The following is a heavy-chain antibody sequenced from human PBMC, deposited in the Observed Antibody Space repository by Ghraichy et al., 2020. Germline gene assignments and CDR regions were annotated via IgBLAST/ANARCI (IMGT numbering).Heavy chain of an antibody. CDR3: ARDGVATINS. V-gene: IGHV3-7*04. Sequence: GGSLRLSCAASEFTFSSYWMSWVRQAPGKGLEWLANIKHDGGEKYYVDSVKGRFTISRDNAKNSLYLQMNSLRAEDTAMYYCARDGVATINSWGQGTLVTVSS. J-gene: IGHJ4*02. CDR1: EFTFSSYW. CDR2: IKHDGGEK. D-gene: IGHD5-12*01.